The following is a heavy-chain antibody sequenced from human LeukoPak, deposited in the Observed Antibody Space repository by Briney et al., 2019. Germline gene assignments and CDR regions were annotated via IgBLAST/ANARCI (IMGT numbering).Heavy chain of an antibody. V-gene: IGHV3-23*01. Sequence: GGSLRLSCAASGFTVRSNYMNWVRQAPGKGLEWVSAISGSGGSTYYADSVKGRFTISRDNSKNTLYLQMNSLRAEDTAVYYCAKDKVEYSSGWYFDYWGQGTLVTVSS. D-gene: IGHD6-19*01. J-gene: IGHJ4*02. CDR2: ISGSGGST. CDR1: GFTVRSNY. CDR3: AKDKVEYSSGWYFDY.